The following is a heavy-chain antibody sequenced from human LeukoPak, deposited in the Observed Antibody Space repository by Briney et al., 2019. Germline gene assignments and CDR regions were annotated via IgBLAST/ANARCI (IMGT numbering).Heavy chain of an antibody. CDR2: ISYDGSNK. V-gene: IGHV3-30*18. CDR1: GFTFSSYG. J-gene: IGHJ4*02. CDR3: AKVGNYYDSSGYHSPLLFDY. D-gene: IGHD3-22*01. Sequence: GGSLRLSCAASGFTFSSYGMHWVRQAPGKGLEWVAVISYDGSNKYYADSVKGRFTISRDNSKNTLYLQMNSLRAEDTAVYYCAKVGNYYDSSGYHSPLLFDYWGQGTLVTVSS.